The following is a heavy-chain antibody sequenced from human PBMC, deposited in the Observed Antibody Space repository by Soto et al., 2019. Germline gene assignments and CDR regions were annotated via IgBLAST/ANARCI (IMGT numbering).Heavy chain of an antibody. CDR2: IIPIFGTA. D-gene: IGHD2-2*02. Sequence: QVQLVQSGAEVQKPGSSVKVSCKASGGTFSSYAISWVRQAPGQGLEWMGGIIPIFGTANYAQKFQGRVTITADESTSTAYMELSSLRSEDTAVYYCARGEAIPDYYYYYGMDVWGQGTTVTVSS. CDR3: ARGEAIPDYYYYYGMDV. J-gene: IGHJ6*02. CDR1: GGTFSSYA. V-gene: IGHV1-69*01.